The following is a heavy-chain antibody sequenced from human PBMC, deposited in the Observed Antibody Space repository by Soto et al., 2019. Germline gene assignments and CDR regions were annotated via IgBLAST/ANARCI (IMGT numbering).Heavy chain of an antibody. CDR2: IIPILGIA. D-gene: IGHD3-3*01. CDR3: ARGGYDFWSGYRPQHYYYYMDV. J-gene: IGHJ6*03. CDR1: GGTFSSYT. Sequence: SVKVSCKASGGTFSSYTISWVRQAPGQGLEWMGRIIPILGIANYAQKFQGRVTITADKSTSTAYMELSSLRSEDTAVYYCARGGYDFWSGYRPQHYYYYMDVWGKGTTVTVSS. V-gene: IGHV1-69*02.